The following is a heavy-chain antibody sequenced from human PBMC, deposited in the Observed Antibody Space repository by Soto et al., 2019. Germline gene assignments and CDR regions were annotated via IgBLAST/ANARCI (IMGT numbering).Heavy chain of an antibody. Sequence: GESLKISCAASGFTFSSYAMSWVRQAPGKGLEWVSAISGSGGSTYYADSVKGRFTISRDNSKNTLYLQMNSLRAEDTAVYYCAKDQVAIVATTRAFDIWGQGAMVTVSS. J-gene: IGHJ3*02. D-gene: IGHD5-12*01. V-gene: IGHV3-23*01. CDR3: AKDQVAIVATTRAFDI. CDR1: GFTFSSYA. CDR2: ISGSGGST.